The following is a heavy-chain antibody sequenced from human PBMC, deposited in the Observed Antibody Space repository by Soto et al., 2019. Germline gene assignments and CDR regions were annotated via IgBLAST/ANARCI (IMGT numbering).Heavy chain of an antibody. CDR2: IKQDGSEK. V-gene: IGHV3-7*03. Sequence: PGGSLRLSCAASGFSFSSYWMSWVRQTPGKGLEWVANIKQDGSEKYYVDSVRGRFTISRDSAKNSLFLQMNSLTAEDTALYYFATGYSRFDYWGRGTLVTVSS. CDR3: ATGYSRFDY. J-gene: IGHJ4*01. D-gene: IGHD6-13*01. CDR1: GFSFSSYW.